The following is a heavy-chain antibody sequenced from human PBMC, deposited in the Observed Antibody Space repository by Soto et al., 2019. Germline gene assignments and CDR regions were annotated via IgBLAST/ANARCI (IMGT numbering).Heavy chain of an antibody. V-gene: IGHV4-30-2*01. J-gene: IGHJ5*02. CDR3: ARGTPPPLGWFDP. CDR1: GGSISSGGYS. D-gene: IGHD2-2*01. Sequence: QLQLQESGSGLVKPSQTLSLTCAVSGGSISSGGYSWSWIRQPPGKGLEWIGYIYHSGSTYYNPPLQIRVTTSVDRSKNQFSLKLSSVTAADTAVYYCARGTPPPLGWFDPWGQGTLVTVSS. CDR2: IYHSGST.